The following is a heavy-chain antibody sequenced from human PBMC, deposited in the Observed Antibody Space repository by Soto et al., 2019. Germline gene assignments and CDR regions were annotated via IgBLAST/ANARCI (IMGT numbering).Heavy chain of an antibody. CDR3: ARDLSSYSSSWYPFDY. CDR2: ISAYNGNT. V-gene: IGHV1-18*01. D-gene: IGHD6-13*01. J-gene: IGHJ4*02. CDR1: GYTFTSYG. Sequence: GASVKVSCKASGYTFTSYGISWVRQAPGQGLEWMGWISAYNGNTNYAQKLQGRVTMTTDTSTGTAYMELRSLRSDDTAVYYCARDLSSYSSSWYPFDYWGQGTLVTVSS.